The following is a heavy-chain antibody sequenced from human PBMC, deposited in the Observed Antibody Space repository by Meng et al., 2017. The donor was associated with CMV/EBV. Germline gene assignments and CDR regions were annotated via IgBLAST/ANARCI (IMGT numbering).Heavy chain of an antibody. CDR3: AREQYYYDNGGKPLYYSTDV. D-gene: IGHD3-22*01. CDR1: GFTFSSYA. CDR2: ISYDGSNK. Sequence: GGSLRLSCAASGFTFSSYAMHWVRQAPGKGLEWVAVISYDGSNKNYADSVKGRFTISRDNSKNTLYLQMNSLRAEDTAVYYCAREQYYYDNGGKPLYYSTDVWGQGTTVTVSS. V-gene: IGHV3-30*04. J-gene: IGHJ6*02.